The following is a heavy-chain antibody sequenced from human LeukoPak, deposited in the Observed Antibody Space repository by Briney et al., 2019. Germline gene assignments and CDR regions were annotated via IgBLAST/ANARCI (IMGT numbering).Heavy chain of an antibody. Sequence: GGSLRLSCAASGFTFSSYSMNWVRQAPGKGLEWVSSISSSSSYIYYADSVKGRFTISRDNAKNSLYLQMNSLRAEDTAVYYCARDTIFGVVIIVFDYWGQGTLVTVSS. J-gene: IGHJ4*02. D-gene: IGHD3-3*01. V-gene: IGHV3-21*01. CDR2: ISSSSSYI. CDR3: ARDTIFGVVIIVFDY. CDR1: GFTFSSYS.